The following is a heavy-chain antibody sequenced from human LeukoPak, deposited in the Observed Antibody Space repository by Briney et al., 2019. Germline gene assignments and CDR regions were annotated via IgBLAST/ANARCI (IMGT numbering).Heavy chain of an antibody. Sequence: QTGGSLRLSCAASGFTFSSYAMSWVRQAPGKGLEWVSAISGSGGSTYYADSVKGRFTISRDNSKNTLYLQMNSLRAEDTAVYYCAKGDRSSPYYYYGMDVWGQGTTVTVSS. CDR1: GFTFSSYA. CDR2: ISGSGGST. J-gene: IGHJ6*02. CDR3: AKGDRSSPYYYYGMDV. V-gene: IGHV3-23*01. D-gene: IGHD2-2*01.